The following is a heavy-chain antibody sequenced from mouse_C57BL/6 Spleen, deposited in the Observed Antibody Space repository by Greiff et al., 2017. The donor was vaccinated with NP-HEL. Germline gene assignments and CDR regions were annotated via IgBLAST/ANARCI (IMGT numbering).Heavy chain of an antibody. CDR3: ARGDWGWYFDV. Sequence: VKLMESGAELVKPGASVKISCKASGYAFSSYWMNWVKQRPGKGLEWIGQIYPGDGDTNYNGKFKGKATLTADKSSSTAYMQLSSLTSEDSAVYFCARGDWGWYFDVWGTGTTVTVSS. CDR1: GYAFSSYW. D-gene: IGHD4-1*01. J-gene: IGHJ1*03. CDR2: IYPGDGDT. V-gene: IGHV1-80*01.